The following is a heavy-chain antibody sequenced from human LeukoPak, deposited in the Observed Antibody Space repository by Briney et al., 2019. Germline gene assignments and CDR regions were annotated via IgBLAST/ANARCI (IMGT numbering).Heavy chain of an antibody. J-gene: IGHJ4*02. CDR2: IIPIFGTA. CDR1: GGTFSSYA. V-gene: IGHV1-69*05. D-gene: IGHD6-13*01. CDR3: ARGGYSSSWYPEGLDY. Sequence: SVKVTCKASGGTFSSYAISWVRQAPGQGLEWVGRIIPIFGTANYAQKFQGRVTITTDESTSTAYMELSSLRSEDTAVYYCARGGYSSSWYPEGLDYWGQGTLVTVSS.